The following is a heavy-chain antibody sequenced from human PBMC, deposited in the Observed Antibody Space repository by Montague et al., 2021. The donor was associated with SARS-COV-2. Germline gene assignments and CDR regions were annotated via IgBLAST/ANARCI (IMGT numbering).Heavy chain of an antibody. CDR2: IYSRGGT. V-gene: IGHV4-4*07. CDR3: AIAGYSSNWDNWLDP. CDR1: GDSISDYY. D-gene: IGHD6-13*01. Sequence: SETLSLTCRVSGDSISDYYGSWIRQSGGKGLEWIGRIYSRGGTNYNPSLKSRVTMSVDTSKKQFSLKLNSVTAADTAFYYCAIAGYSSNWDNWLDPWGQGTLVTVSS. J-gene: IGHJ5*02.